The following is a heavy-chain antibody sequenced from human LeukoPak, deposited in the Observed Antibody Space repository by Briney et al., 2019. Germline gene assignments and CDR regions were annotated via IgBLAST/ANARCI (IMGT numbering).Heavy chain of an antibody. V-gene: IGHV4-31*03. J-gene: IGHJ4*02. CDR1: GGSISSGGYY. Sequence: SETLSLTCTVSGGSISSGGYYWSWIRQHPGKGLEWIGYIYYSGSTYYNPSLKSRVTISVDTSKNQFSLKLSSVTAADTVVYYCARASFYSYDIDYWGQGTLVTVSS. CDR3: ARASFYSYDIDY. CDR2: IYYSGST. D-gene: IGHD5-18*01.